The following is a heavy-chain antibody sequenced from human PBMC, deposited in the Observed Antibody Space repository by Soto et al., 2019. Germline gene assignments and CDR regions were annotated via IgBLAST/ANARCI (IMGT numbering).Heavy chain of an antibody. D-gene: IGHD3-10*01. CDR1: GGSVSSGSYY. V-gene: IGHV4-61*01. CDR2: IDYSGST. CDR3: ARDRSFGSGSYSDY. J-gene: IGHJ4*02. Sequence: QVQLQESGPGLVKPSETLSLTCTVSGGSVSSGSYYWSWIRQPPGQSLEWIGFIDYSGSTNYNPSLKSRGTISIDTSNNQCSLRLTSVTPADTAVYYCARDRSFGSGSYSDYWGQGTLVTVSS.